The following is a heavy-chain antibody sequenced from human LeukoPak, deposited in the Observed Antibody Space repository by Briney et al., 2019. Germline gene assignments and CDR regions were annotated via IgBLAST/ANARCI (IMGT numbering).Heavy chain of an antibody. CDR3: ASLGYGSGSYFFVY. Sequence: ASVKVSCKASGYTFTTYYVHWVRQAPGQGLEWMGIINPSGGSTTYAQKFRGRLTMTRDMSTSTVYMELSSLRSEDTAVYYCASLGYGSGSYFFVYWGQGTLVTVSS. CDR1: GYTFTTYY. V-gene: IGHV1-46*01. J-gene: IGHJ4*02. CDR2: INPSGGST. D-gene: IGHD3-10*01.